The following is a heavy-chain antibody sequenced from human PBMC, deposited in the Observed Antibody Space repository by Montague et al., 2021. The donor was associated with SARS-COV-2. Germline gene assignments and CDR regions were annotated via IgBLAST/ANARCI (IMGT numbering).Heavy chain of an antibody. CDR2: ISSSSSTI. D-gene: IGHD3-9*01. CDR1: GFTFSSYS. J-gene: IGHJ4*02. V-gene: IGHV3-48*04. CDR3: ARDLRWGYYDILTGYYRPLDY. Sequence: SLRLSCAASGFTFSSYSMNWVRQAPGKGLEWVSYISSSSSTIYYADSVKGRFTFSRDNAKNSLYLQMNSLRAEDTAVYYCARDLRWGYYDILTGYYRPLDYWGQGTLVTVSS.